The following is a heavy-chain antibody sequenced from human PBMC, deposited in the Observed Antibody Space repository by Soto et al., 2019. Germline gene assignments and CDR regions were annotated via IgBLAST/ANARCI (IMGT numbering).Heavy chain of an antibody. J-gene: IGHJ6*02. CDR3: AKPAAWGGYYYYCMDV. D-gene: IGHD2-2*01. CDR1: GFTFSSYA. CDR2: ISGGGGST. Sequence: EVQLLESGGGLVQPGGSLRLSCAASGFTFSSYAMSWVRQAPGKGLEWVSAISGGGGSTYYADSVKGRFTISRDNSKNTLYLQMNSLRAEDTAVYYCAKPAAWGGYYYYCMDVWGQGTTVTVSS. V-gene: IGHV3-23*01.